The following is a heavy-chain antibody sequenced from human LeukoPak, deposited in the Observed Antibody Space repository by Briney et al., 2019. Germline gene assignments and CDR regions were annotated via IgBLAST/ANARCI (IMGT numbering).Heavy chain of an antibody. CDR1: GFNFNTHP. J-gene: IGHJ4*02. CDR3: ASGLSY. CDR2: ISYDGSNK. V-gene: IGHV3-30*01. D-gene: IGHD3-10*01. Sequence: GGSLRLSCATSGFNFNTHPMHWVRQAPGEGLEWVAVISYDGSNKQYGDSVKGRFTISRDNPKDTLYLEMNRLRVEDTAVYYCASGLSYWSPGTLVTVS.